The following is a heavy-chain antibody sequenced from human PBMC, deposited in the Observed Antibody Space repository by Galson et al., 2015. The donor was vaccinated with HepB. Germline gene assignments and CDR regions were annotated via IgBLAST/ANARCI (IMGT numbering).Heavy chain of an antibody. D-gene: IGHD3-10*01. CDR2: VSGSRTTM. Sequence: SLRLSCAASGFSLTNYDMTWVRQPPGKGLEWISYVSGSRTTMNFADSVKGCFAVSRDNAKNSLYLQMNSLRVEDTAVYYCARVMVRGGTYYYFPLDVWGQGSTVTVSS. CDR3: ARVMVRGGTYYYFPLDV. CDR1: GFSLTNYD. V-gene: IGHV3-48*03. J-gene: IGHJ6*02.